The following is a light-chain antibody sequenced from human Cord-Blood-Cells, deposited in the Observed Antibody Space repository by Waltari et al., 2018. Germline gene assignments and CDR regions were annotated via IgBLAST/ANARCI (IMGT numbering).Light chain of an antibody. CDR2: EVS. V-gene: IGLV2-14*01. CDR1: SSDVGGYNY. Sequence: QSALTQPASVSGSPGQSIIISCTGTSSDVGGYNYVSWYQQHPGKAPKLMIYEVSNRPSGVSTRFSGSKSGNTASRTISGLQAEDEADYYCSSYTSSSTLVFGGGTKLTVL. J-gene: IGLJ3*02. CDR3: SSYTSSSTLV.